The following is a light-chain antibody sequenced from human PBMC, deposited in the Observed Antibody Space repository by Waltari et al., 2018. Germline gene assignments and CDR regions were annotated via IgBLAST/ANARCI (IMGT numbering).Light chain of an antibody. CDR3: QHYLRLPVT. J-gene: IGKJ1*01. Sequence: EIVLTQSPGTLSLSPGESANLSCRTSQGVTTALAWYQQKPGQAPRLLIYGASNRATGIPDRFSGSGSGTDFSLTISSLEPEDFAVYYCQHYLRLPVTFGQGTKVEVK. V-gene: IGKV3-20*01. CDR1: QGVTTA. CDR2: GAS.